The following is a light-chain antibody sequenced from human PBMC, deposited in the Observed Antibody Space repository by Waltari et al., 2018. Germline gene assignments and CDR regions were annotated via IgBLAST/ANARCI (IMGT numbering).Light chain of an antibody. Sequence: DIQMTQSPSSLSASVGDRVTITCQASQDITNNLAWYQRKPGKVSKLLIYKASTLHTGVPSRFSGSGSGTYFTLIISSLQPEDFATYFCQHGYGAPPTFGGGTKVEI. CDR3: QHGYGAPPT. CDR2: KAS. V-gene: IGKV1-27*01. CDR1: QDITNN. J-gene: IGKJ4*01.